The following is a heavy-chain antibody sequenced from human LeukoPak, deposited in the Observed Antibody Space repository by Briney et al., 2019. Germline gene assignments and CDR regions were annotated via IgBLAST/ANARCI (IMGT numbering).Heavy chain of an antibody. D-gene: IGHD2-15*01. CDR3: ARNLYCSGGSCYGWFDP. V-gene: IGHV5-51*01. J-gene: IGHJ5*02. CDR1: GYSLTCYW. Sequence: VESLKISCKGSGYSLTCYWIGWVRQMPGKGLEWMGIIYPGDSDTRYSPSFQGQVTISADKSISTAYLQWSSLKASDTAMYYCARNLYCSGGSCYGWFDPWGQGTLVTVSS. CDR2: IYPGDSDT.